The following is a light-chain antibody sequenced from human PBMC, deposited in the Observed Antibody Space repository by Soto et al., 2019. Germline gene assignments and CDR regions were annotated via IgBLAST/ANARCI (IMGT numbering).Light chain of an antibody. V-gene: IGLV2-11*01. CDR1: SSDVGGYNY. CDR2: DVS. CDR3: CSYAGSYTYVV. Sequence: QSVLTQPASVSGSPGQSITISCTGTSSDVGGYNYVSWYLQHPGKAPKLLIYDVSKRPSGVPDRFSGSKSGNTASLTISGLQAEDEADYYCCSYAGSYTYVVFGGGTKLTVL. J-gene: IGLJ2*01.